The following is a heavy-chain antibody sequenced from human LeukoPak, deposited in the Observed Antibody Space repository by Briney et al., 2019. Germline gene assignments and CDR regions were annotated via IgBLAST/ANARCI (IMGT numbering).Heavy chain of an antibody. CDR3: TTDPVDYYDSSGPAFKDY. V-gene: IGHV3-15*01. J-gene: IGHJ4*02. Sequence: PGGSLRLSCAASGFTFSNAWMSWVRQAPGKGLEWGGRIKSKTDGGTTDYAAPVKGRFTISRDDSKNTLYLHMNSLKTEDTAVYYCTTDPVDYYDSSGPAFKDYWGQGTLVTVSS. CDR2: IKSKTDGGTT. CDR1: GFTFSNAW. D-gene: IGHD3-22*01.